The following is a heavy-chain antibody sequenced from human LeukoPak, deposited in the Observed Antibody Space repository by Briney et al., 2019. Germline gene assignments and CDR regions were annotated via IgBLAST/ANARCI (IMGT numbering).Heavy chain of an antibody. J-gene: IGHJ4*02. Sequence: GGSLRLSCPASVYPLSSYSMNGARRAPGKGLEWVSSISSSSSYIYYADAVKGRFTISRDNAKNSLYLQMNSLRAEDTAVYYCARGSRFDYWGRGTLVTVSS. CDR2: ISSSSSYI. V-gene: IGHV3-21*01. CDR1: VYPLSSYS. CDR3: ARGSRFDY.